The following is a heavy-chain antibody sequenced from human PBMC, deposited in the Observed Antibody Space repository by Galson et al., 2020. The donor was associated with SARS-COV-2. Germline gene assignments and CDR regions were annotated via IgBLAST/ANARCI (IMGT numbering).Heavy chain of an antibody. CDR1: EFSLSNFW. V-gene: IGHV3-7*01. Sequence: GESLKISCAASEFSLSNFWMSWVRQAPGKGLEWVANIKPDGSENHYVDSVRGRFTISRDNAKNSLYLQMDSLRGEDTAIYYCARDRWTPVVVPGATQDSPYHYYYGMDVWGQGATVTVSS. J-gene: IGHJ6*02. D-gene: IGHD2-2*01. CDR2: IKPDGSEN. CDR3: ARDRWTPVVVPGATQDSPYHYYYGMDV.